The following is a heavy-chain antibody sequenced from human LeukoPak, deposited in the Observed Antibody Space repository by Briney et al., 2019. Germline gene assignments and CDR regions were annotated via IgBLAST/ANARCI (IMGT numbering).Heavy chain of an antibody. CDR2: INSDGGIT. V-gene: IGHV3-74*01. D-gene: IGHD6-6*01. J-gene: IGHJ4*02. CDR1: GFTFSNYW. CDR3: ARTAYSTSSLGF. Sequence: GGSLRLSCAASGFTFSNYWMHWVRQAPGKGLVWVSRINSDGGITNYADSVKGRFTVSRDNAKNTLYLQMNSLGAEDTAVYYCARTAYSTSSLGFWGQGTLVTVSS.